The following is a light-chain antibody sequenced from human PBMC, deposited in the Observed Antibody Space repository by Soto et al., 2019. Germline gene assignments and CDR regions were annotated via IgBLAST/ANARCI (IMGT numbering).Light chain of an antibody. CDR1: QAISSW. V-gene: IGKV1-12*01. Sequence: DIQMTQSPSSVSASVGDRVTITCRASQAISSWLAWYQQKPGRAPKLLIYSASSLQNGAPSRFTGSGSRTDFTLTITSLQPDDTAIYYCQQARSFPLTFGGGTKVEIK. CDR3: QQARSFPLT. CDR2: SAS. J-gene: IGKJ4*01.